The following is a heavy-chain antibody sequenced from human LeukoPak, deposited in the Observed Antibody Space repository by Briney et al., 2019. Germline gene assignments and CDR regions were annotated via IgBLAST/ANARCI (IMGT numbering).Heavy chain of an antibody. D-gene: IGHD5-12*01. CDR1: GFTFSSFA. J-gene: IGHJ4*02. CDR3: ARGGYEFDY. V-gene: IGHV3-23*01. Sequence: GGSLRLSCSASGFTFSSFALSWVRQAPGKGLEWVSGIIANGGSAYYADSVKGRFTISRDNAKNSLYLQMNSLRDEDTAVYYRARGGYEFDYWGQGTLVTVSS. CDR2: IIANGGSA.